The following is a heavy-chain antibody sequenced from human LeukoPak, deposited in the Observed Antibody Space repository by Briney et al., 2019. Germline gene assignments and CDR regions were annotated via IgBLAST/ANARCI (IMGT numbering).Heavy chain of an antibody. CDR2: ISFDATKK. Sequence: PGGSLRLSCAASGFTFSNHAMHWVRQTPGKGLEWVAVISFDATKKYYADSVKGRFTVSRDNFKNTLYLQMNSLRPEDMAIYYCARNSASDYYFDYWGQGTRLTVSS. D-gene: IGHD2-21*02. CDR1: GFTFSNHA. J-gene: IGHJ4*02. CDR3: ARNSASDYYFDY. V-gene: IGHV3-30-3*01.